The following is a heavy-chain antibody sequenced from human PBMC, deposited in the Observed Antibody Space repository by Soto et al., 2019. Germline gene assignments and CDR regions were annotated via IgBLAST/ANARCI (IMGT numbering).Heavy chain of an antibody. CDR2: IYKSGTT. D-gene: IGHD2-15*01. J-gene: IGHJ4*02. CDR3: ARINGGSPDF. Sequence: SETLSLTCTVYSGSINNHFWSWIRQPAGKGPEWIGHIYKSGTTTYNPSLKSRVTMSVDPPKNRFSLKLSSVTAADTAVYYCARINGGSPDFWGQGTLVTVSS. V-gene: IGHV4-59*10. CDR1: SGSINNHF.